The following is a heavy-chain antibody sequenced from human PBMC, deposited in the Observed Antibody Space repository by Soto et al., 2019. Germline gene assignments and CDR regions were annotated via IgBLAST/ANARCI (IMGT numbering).Heavy chain of an antibody. CDR2: IYYSGST. J-gene: IGHJ4*02. CDR1: GGSISSYY. Sequence: SETLSLTCTVSGGSISSYYWSWIRQPPGKGLEWIGYIYYSGSTNYNPSLMSRVTISVDTSKNQFSLKLSSVTAADTAVYYCARGLRDGFSYFDYWGQGTLVTVSS. V-gene: IGHV4-59*01. D-gene: IGHD3-3*01. CDR3: ARGLRDGFSYFDY.